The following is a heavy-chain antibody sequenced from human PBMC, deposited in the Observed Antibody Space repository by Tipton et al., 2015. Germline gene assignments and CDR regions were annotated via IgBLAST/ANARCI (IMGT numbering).Heavy chain of an antibody. D-gene: IGHD3-16*02. CDR1: GGPISTYF. CDR2: IYYSGNT. Sequence: TLSLTCTVSGGPISTYFWNWIRQPPGKGLEWIGYIYYSGNTNYNPSLKSRVTISVDTSKNQFSLRLSSVTAADTAVYYCARESADLYYDSIWGSFRKGDVFDIWGQGTMVTVSS. V-gene: IGHV4-59*01. CDR3: ARESADLYYDSIWGSFRKGDVFDI. J-gene: IGHJ3*02.